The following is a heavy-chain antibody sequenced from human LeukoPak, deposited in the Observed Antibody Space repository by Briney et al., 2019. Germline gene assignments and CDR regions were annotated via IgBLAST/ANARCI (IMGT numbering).Heavy chain of an antibody. D-gene: IGHD3-22*01. CDR2: IYHSGST. CDR1: GYSINSDYY. J-gene: IGHJ6*03. V-gene: IGHV4-38-2*01. Sequence: SETLSLTCAVSGYSINSDYYWGWIRQSPDKGLEWIGIIYHSGSTYYNPSLKSRLTISVDTSKNQFSLKVTSVTAADTAVYCCARFYYYDTTGYPYYYMDVWGKGTTVTVSS. CDR3: ARFYYYDTTGYPYYYMDV.